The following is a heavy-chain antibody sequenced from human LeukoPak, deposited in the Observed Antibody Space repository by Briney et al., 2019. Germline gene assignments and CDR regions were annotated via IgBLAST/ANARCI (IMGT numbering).Heavy chain of an antibody. CDR3: ARVSEGAVAGYYFDY. J-gene: IGHJ4*02. Sequence: PGGSLRLSCAASGFTFSDYYMSWIRQAPGKGLEWVSHISSSTSFTNYADSVKGRCTISRDNAKNSLYLRMNSLRAEDTAVYYCARVSEGAVAGYYFDYWGQGTLVTVSS. CDR1: GFTFSDYY. V-gene: IGHV3-11*06. CDR2: ISSSTSFT. D-gene: IGHD6-19*01.